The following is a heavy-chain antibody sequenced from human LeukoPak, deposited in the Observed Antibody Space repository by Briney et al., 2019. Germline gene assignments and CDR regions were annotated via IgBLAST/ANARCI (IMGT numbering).Heavy chain of an antibody. D-gene: IGHD5-12*01. CDR3: AKDSPPTSEWLPDY. Sequence: GGSLRLSCAASGFTVSSNYMSWVRQAPGKGLEWVSVIYSGGSTYCADSVKGRFTISRDNSQNTLYLQVDSLRVDDTAVYYCAKDSPPTSEWLPDYWGQGTLVTISS. V-gene: IGHV3-53*05. J-gene: IGHJ4*02. CDR1: GFTVSSNY. CDR2: IYSGGST.